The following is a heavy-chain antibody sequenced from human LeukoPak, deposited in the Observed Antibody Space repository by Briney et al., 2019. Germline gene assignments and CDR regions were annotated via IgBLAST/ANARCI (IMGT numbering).Heavy chain of an antibody. J-gene: IGHJ6*02. CDR3: ASLDPVATYYYGMDV. CDR1: GYTFTSYY. Sequence: GASVKDSCKASGYTFTSYYMHWVRQAPGQGLEWMGIINPSGGSTSYAQKFQGRVTMTRDTSTSTVYMELSSLRSEDTAVYYCASLDPVATYYYGMDVWGQGTTVTVSS. V-gene: IGHV1-46*01. D-gene: IGHD6-19*01. CDR2: INPSGGST.